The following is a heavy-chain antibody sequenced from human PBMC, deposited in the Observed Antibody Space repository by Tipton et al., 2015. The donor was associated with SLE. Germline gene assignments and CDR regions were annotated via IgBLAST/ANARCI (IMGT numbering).Heavy chain of an antibody. CDR3: ARRRAATGLFSERGWFDP. Sequence: LRLSCTVSGYSINSGYYWGWIRQSPGKGLEWIGSIYHSGTTQYNPSLTSRVTISIDTSGNQFSLRLSSVTAADTAVYYCARRRAATGLFSERGWFDPWGQGALVTVSS. D-gene: IGHD6-25*01. J-gene: IGHJ5*02. V-gene: IGHV4-38-2*02. CDR2: IYHSGTT. CDR1: GYSINSGYY.